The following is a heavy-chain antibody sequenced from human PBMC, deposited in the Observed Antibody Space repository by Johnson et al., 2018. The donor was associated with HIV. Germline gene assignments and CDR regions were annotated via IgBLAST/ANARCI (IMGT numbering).Heavy chain of an antibody. J-gene: IGHJ3*02. Sequence: VQLVESGGGLVQPGGSLRLSCAASGFTFSSYAMSWVRQAPGKGLEWVSVIYSGGSTYYADSVKGRFTISRDNSKNTLYLQMNSLRAEDTAVYYCARPIARGASDIWGQGTMVTVSS. CDR2: IYSGGST. CDR3: ARPIARGASDI. V-gene: IGHV3-66*04. CDR1: GFTFSSYA. D-gene: IGHD3-10*01.